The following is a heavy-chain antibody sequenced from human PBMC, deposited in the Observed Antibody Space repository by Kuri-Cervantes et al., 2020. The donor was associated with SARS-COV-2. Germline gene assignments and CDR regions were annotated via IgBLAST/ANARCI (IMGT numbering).Heavy chain of an antibody. CDR3: ARDGSSITIFGVVPKDAFDI. CDR1: GFTFSSYS. J-gene: IGHJ3*02. D-gene: IGHD3-3*01. Sequence: GGSLRLSCAAPGFTFSSYSMNWVRQAPGKGLEWVAVISYDGSNKYYADSVKGRFTISRDNSKNTLYLQMNSLRAEDTAVYYCARDGSSITIFGVVPKDAFDIWGQGTMVTVSS. V-gene: IGHV3-30*03. CDR2: ISYDGSNK.